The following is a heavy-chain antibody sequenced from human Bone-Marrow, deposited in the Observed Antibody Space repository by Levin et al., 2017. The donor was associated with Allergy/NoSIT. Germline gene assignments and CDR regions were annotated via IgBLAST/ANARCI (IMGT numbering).Heavy chain of an antibody. CDR1: GFTFSSYA. V-gene: IGHV3-23*01. CDR2: ISGSGGST. D-gene: IGHD2-2*01. Sequence: GGSLRLSCAASGFTFSSYAMSWVRQAPGKGLEWVSAISGSGGSTYYADSVKGRFTISRDNSKNTLYLQMNSLRAEDTAVYYCAKRVDCSSTSCYDAFDIWGQGTMVTVSS. CDR3: AKRVDCSSTSCYDAFDI. J-gene: IGHJ3*02.